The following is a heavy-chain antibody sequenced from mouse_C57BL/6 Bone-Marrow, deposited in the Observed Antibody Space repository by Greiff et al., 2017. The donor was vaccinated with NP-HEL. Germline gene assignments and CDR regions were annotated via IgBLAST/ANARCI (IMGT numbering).Heavy chain of an antibody. D-gene: IGHD1-1*01. CDR2: INPYNGGT. CDR3: ASIYYYGSSLYWYFDV. Sequence: EVQLQQSGPVLVKPGASVKMSCKASGYTFTDYYMNWVKQSHGKSLEWIGVINPYNGGTSYNQKFKGKATLTVDKSSSTAYMELNSLTSEDSAVYYCASIYYYGSSLYWYFDVWGTGTTVTVSS. V-gene: IGHV1-19*01. J-gene: IGHJ1*03. CDR1: GYTFTDYY.